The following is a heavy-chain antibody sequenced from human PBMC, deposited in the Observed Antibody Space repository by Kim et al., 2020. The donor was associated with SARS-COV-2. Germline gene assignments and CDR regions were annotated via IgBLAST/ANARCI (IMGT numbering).Heavy chain of an antibody. CDR2: INPNSGGT. D-gene: IGHD5-18*01. CDR1: GYTFTGYY. CDR3: ARELGTWIQLWLPGYYYYGMDV. Sequence: ASVKVSCKASGYTFTGYYMHWVRQAPGQGLEWMGRINPNSGGTNYAQKFQGRVTMTRDTSISTAYMELSRLRSDDTAVYYCARELGTWIQLWLPGYYYYGMDVWGQGTTVTVSS. J-gene: IGHJ6*02. V-gene: IGHV1-2*06.